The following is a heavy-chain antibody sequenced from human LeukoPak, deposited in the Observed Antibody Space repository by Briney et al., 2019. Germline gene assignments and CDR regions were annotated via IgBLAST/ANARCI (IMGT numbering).Heavy chain of an antibody. D-gene: IGHD6-19*01. V-gene: IGHV4-39*01. Sequence: SETLSLTCTVSGGSISSSSYYWGWIRQPPGKGLEWIGSIYYSGSTNYNPSLKSRVTISVDTSKNQFSVKLSSVTAADTAVYYCARLYSSGWYEVDYWGQGTLVTVSS. CDR2: IYYSGST. CDR1: GGSISSSSYY. J-gene: IGHJ4*02. CDR3: ARLYSSGWYEVDY.